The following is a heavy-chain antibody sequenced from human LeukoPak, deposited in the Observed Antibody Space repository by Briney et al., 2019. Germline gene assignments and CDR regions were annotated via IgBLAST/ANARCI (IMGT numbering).Heavy chain of an antibody. V-gene: IGHV3-23*01. J-gene: IGHJ4*02. Sequence: GGSLRLSCAASGFTFSSYAMSWVRQAPGKGLEWVSAISASGDNTHYADSVKGRFTISRDNSKNTLYLQMNNLRAEDTAVYYCAKSAMTGYYGGFGFDNWGQGTLVTVSP. CDR1: GFTFSSYA. D-gene: IGHD3-9*01. CDR3: AKSAMTGYYGGFGFDN. CDR2: ISASGDNT.